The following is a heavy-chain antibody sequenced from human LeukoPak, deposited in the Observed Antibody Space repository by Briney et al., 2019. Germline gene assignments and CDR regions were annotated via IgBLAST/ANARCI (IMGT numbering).Heavy chain of an antibody. CDR3: ARDTIFGTGYYYYYGMDV. J-gene: IGHJ6*02. D-gene: IGHD3-3*01. CDR2: INSDGSST. Sequence: PGGSLRLSCAASGFTFSSYWMHWVRQAPGKGLVWVSRINSDGSSTSYADSVKGRFTISRDNSKNTLYLQMNSLRAEDTAVYYCARDTIFGTGYYYYYGMDVWGQGTTVTVSS. CDR1: GFTFSSYW. V-gene: IGHV3-74*01.